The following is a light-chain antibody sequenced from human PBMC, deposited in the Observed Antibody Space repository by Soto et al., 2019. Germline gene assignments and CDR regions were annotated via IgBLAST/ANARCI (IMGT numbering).Light chain of an antibody. CDR2: DAS. CDR1: QNVNSF. Sequence: EIVLTQSPAALSLSPGERATLSCRASQNVNSFLAWYQQKPGLAPRLLIYDASNRATGIPARFSGSGSGTXXTXXXXXXXXXDXAVYYCQQCSAWPQTFGQGTKLEIK. V-gene: IGKV3-11*01. J-gene: IGKJ2*01. CDR3: QQCSAWPQT.